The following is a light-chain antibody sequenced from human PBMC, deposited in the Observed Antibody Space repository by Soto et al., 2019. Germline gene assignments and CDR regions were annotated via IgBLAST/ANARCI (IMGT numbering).Light chain of an antibody. CDR1: QSISNY. CDR2: AAS. J-gene: IGKJ3*01. Sequence: DIQMTQSPSSLSASVGDRVTISCRASQSISNYLNWYQQKPGKAPKLLIYAASSLQSAVPSRFSGTRSGTDFTLTISSLQPEDFATYYCQQTYSTPFTFGPGTKVDI. V-gene: IGKV1-39*01. CDR3: QQTYSTPFT.